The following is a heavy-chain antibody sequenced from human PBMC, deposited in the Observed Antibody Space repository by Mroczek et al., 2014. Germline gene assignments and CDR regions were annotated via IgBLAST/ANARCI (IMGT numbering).Heavy chain of an antibody. D-gene: IGHD2-15*01. CDR2: MNPNSGNT. CDR3: ASWVVGSGAARFRGMDV. Sequence: QVQLVQSGAEVKKPGASVKVSCKASGYTFTSYDINWVRQATGQGLEWMGWMNPNSGNTGYAQKFQGRVTMTRNTSISTAYMELSSLRSEDTAVYYCASWVVGSGAARFRGMDVWGQGTTVTRLL. V-gene: IGHV1-8*01. J-gene: IGHJ6*02. CDR1: GYTFTSYD.